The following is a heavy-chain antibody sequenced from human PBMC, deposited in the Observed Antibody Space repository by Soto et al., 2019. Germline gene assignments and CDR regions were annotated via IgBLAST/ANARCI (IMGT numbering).Heavy chain of an antibody. D-gene: IGHD1-7*01. J-gene: IGHJ4*02. CDR3: ARDLTGTTPFDY. V-gene: IGHV1-69*12. Sequence: QVQLVQSGAEVKKPGSSVKVSCKASGGTFSSYAISWVRQAPGQVLEWMGGIIPIFGTANYAQKFQGRVPITADESTSTAYMELSSLRSEDTAVYYWARDLTGTTPFDYWGQGTLVTVSS. CDR2: IIPIFGTA. CDR1: GGTFSSYA.